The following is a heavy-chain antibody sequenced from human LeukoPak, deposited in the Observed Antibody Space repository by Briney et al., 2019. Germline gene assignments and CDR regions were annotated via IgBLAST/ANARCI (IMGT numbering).Heavy chain of an antibody. CDR1: GGSISSRNW. V-gene: IGHV4-4*02. CDR3: ARAWYYYDSSGNHDAFDI. CDR2: IYHSGST. D-gene: IGHD3-22*01. J-gene: IGHJ3*02. Sequence: SETLSLTCAVSGGSISSRNWWSWVRQPPGKGLEWIGEIYHSGSTYYNPSLKSRVTISVDTSKNQFSLKLSSVTAADTAVYYCARAWYYYDSSGNHDAFDIWGQGTMVTVSS.